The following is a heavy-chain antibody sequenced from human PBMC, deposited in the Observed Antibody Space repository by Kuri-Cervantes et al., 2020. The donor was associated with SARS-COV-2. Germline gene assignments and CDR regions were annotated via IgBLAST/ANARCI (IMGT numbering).Heavy chain of an antibody. Sequence: SQTLSLICAVFGGSFSGYQWGWIRQSPGEGLEWIGEINHSGGTNYNSSLKSRVTISVDTSKNQFSLKLTSVTAADTAVYYCARGLIGLVPAPVLGLGPHYYYFHMDVWGQGTTVTVSS. J-gene: IGHJ6*02. D-gene: IGHD2-2*01. CDR1: GGSFSGYQ. CDR3: ARGLIGLVPAPVLGLGPHYYYFHMDV. CDR2: INHSGGT. V-gene: IGHV4-34*01.